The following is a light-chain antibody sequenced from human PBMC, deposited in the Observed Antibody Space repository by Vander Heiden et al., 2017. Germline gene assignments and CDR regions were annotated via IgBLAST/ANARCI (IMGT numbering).Light chain of an antibody. CDR3: QQRSNWLFT. J-gene: IGKJ5*01. V-gene: IGKV3-11*01. Sequence: EIVFTQSPATLSLSPGERATLSCRASQSVSSYLAWYQQKPGQAPRLLIYDASNRATGIPARFSGSGSGTDFTLTISSLEPEDFAVYYCQQRSNWLFTFGQGTQLEIK. CDR2: DAS. CDR1: QSVSSY.